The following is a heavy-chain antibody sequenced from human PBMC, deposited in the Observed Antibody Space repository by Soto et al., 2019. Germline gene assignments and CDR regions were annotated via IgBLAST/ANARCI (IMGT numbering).Heavy chain of an antibody. CDR2: IYNSGST. Sequence: SETLSLTCTVSGGSISSSSYYWGWIRQPPGKGLEWIGSIYNSGSTYYNPSLKSRVTISVDTSKNQFSLKLSSVTAADTAVYYCARDLGYCSSTSCYEGWFDPWGQGTLVTVSS. D-gene: IGHD2-2*01. V-gene: IGHV4-39*01. CDR1: GGSISSSSYY. CDR3: ARDLGYCSSTSCYEGWFDP. J-gene: IGHJ5*02.